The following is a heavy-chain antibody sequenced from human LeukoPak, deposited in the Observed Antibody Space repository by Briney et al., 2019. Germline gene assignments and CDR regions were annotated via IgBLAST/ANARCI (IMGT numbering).Heavy chain of an antibody. CDR3: ARGGRVMKHGDYVYPGDY. J-gene: IGHJ4*02. V-gene: IGHV1-46*01. Sequence: GASVKVSCKASGYTFTSYYMHWVRQAPGQGLEWMGIINPSGGSTSYAQKFQGRVTMIRDTSTSTVYMELSSLRSEDTAVYYCARGGRVMKHGDYVYPGDYWGQGTLVTVSS. CDR1: GYTFTSYY. CDR2: INPSGGST. D-gene: IGHD4-17*01.